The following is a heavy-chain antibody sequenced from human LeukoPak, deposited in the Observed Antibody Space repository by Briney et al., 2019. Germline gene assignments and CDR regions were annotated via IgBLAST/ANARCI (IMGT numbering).Heavy chain of an antibody. CDR2: ISWNSGTI. CDR1: GFTFDDYA. Sequence: GRSLRLSCAASGFTFDDYAMHWVRHAPGKGLEWVSGISWNSGTIYYADSVRGRFTISRDNAKNSLYLQMNSLKAEDTAIYYCAREVGTPQAFDIWGQGTMVTVSS. CDR3: AREVGTPQAFDI. D-gene: IGHD1-26*01. V-gene: IGHV3-9*01. J-gene: IGHJ3*02.